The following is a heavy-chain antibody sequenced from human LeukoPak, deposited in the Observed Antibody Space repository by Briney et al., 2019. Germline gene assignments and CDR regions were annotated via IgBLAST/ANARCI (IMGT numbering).Heavy chain of an antibody. V-gene: IGHV1-18*01. Sequence: ASVKVSCKASGYTFTNYGISWVRQAPGQGLEWMGWISAYSGNTNYAQNLQGRVTMATDTSTSTAYMELRSLRSDDTAVYYCARAPDDYDFWSGPFDYWGRGTLVTVSS. CDR2: ISAYSGNT. J-gene: IGHJ4*02. CDR1: GYTFTNYG. D-gene: IGHD3-3*01. CDR3: ARAPDDYDFWSGPFDY.